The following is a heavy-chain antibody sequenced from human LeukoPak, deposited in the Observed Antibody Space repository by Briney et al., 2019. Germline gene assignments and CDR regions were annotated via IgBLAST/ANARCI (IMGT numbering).Heavy chain of an antibody. CDR2: ISSSSSYI. V-gene: IGHV3-21*06. D-gene: IGHD3-22*01. CDR1: GFTSSSYS. Sequence: PGGSLRLSCAASGFTSSSYSMNWVRQAPGKGLEWVSSISSSSSYIYYADSVKGRFTISRDNAKNSLYVQMDSLRAEDTAVYYCARGDSSGYVCDYWGQGTLVTVSS. CDR3: ARGDSSGYVCDY. J-gene: IGHJ4*02.